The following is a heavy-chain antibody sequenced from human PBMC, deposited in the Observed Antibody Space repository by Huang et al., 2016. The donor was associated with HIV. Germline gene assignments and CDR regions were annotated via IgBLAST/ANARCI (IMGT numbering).Heavy chain of an antibody. J-gene: IGHJ5*02. CDR3: ARTAYSYGFRQGYNWFDP. D-gene: IGHD5-18*01. Sequence: QVLLVQSGAEVRKPGSSVKVSCTAFGGTFRRYASSWVRQAPGQGLEWVGGFIPIFGTANYTQEFQGRVTITVDESTNTGYMELTRLTSEDTAVYYCARTAYSYGFRQGYNWFDPWGQGTPVTVSS. CDR1: GGTFRRYA. CDR2: FIPIFGTA. V-gene: IGHV1-69*13.